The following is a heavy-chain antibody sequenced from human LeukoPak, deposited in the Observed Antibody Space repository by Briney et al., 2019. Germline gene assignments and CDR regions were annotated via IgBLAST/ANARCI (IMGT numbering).Heavy chain of an antibody. D-gene: IGHD6-19*01. J-gene: IGHJ4*02. V-gene: IGHV4-39*01. CDR3: ARHYGGWRTFDY. Sequence: SETLSLTCTVSGGSISSSSYYWGWIRQPPGKGLEWIGCIYYSGSTYYNPSLKSRVTISVDTSKNQFSLTLSSVTAADTAVYYCARHYGGWRTFDYWGQGTLVTVSS. CDR1: GGSISSSSYY. CDR2: IYYSGST.